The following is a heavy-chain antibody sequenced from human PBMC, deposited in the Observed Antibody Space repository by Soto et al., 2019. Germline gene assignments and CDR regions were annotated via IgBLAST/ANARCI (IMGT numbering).Heavy chain of an antibody. CDR1: GGSINGYY. D-gene: IGHD6-19*01. J-gene: IGHJ4*02. Sequence: QERLQESGPGLVKPSETLSLTCSVSGGSINGYYWNWIRQPPGKGLEWLGNVYFSGSTHYNPSLEARLTIPVDTSKKQISLKLRSVTAADTAVYYCARQEAVPGTPFDSWGQGTLGSVSS. CDR2: VYFSGST. V-gene: IGHV4-59*01. CDR3: ARQEAVPGTPFDS.